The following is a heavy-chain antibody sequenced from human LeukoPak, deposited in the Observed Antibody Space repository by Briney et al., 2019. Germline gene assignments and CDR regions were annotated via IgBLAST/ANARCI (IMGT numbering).Heavy chain of an antibody. Sequence: ASVKVSCKASGYTFTGYYMHWVRQAPGQGLEWMGWINPNSGGTNYAQKFQGRVTMTRDTSISTAYMELSRLRSDDTAVYYCAREASDIYSGYDENWFDPWGQGTLVTVSS. CDR2: INPNSGGT. CDR3: AREASDIYSGYDENWFDP. D-gene: IGHD5-12*01. J-gene: IGHJ5*02. CDR1: GYTFTGYY. V-gene: IGHV1-2*02.